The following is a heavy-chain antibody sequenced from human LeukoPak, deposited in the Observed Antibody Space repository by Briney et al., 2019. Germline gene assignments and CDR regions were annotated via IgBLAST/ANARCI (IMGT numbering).Heavy chain of an antibody. CDR2: ISGSGGST. CDR1: GFTFSSYG. J-gene: IGHJ4*02. D-gene: IGHD6-13*01. Sequence: GGSLRLSCAASGFTFSSYGMSWVRQAPGKGLEWVSAISGSGGSTYYADPVKGRFTISRDNSKNTLYLQMNSLRAEDTAVYYCAKDGLQLVLDYWGQGTLVTVSS. CDR3: AKDGLQLVLDY. V-gene: IGHV3-23*01.